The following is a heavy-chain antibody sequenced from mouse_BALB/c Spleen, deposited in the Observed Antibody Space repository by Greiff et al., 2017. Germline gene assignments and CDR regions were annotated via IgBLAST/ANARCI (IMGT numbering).Heavy chain of an antibody. CDR3: ASYSDGNYCSSYWYFDV. V-gene: IGHV2-9*02. CDR2: IWAGGST. D-gene: IGHD2-1*01. J-gene: IGHJ1*01. CDR1: GFSLTSYG. Sequence: VKLMESGPGLVAPSQSLTITCTVSGFSLTSYGVHWVRQPPGKGLEWLGVIWAGGSTNYNSALMSRRSISKDNSKSQVFLKMNSLQTDDKAMYFYASYSDGNYCSSYWYFDVWGAGTTVTVSS.